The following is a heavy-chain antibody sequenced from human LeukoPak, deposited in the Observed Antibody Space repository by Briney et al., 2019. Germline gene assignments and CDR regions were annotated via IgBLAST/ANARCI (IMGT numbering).Heavy chain of an antibody. Sequence: GGSLRLSCAASAFTFGSYAMTWVRQAPGKNLKQVSGISGSGISTYYADSVNGRFIISKDNSKATLSFQLTIMRAEHTAVYYCAKDTDYDFCSGSYFHHWGQGALVTVSS. D-gene: IGHD3-3*01. J-gene: IGHJ4*02. CDR1: AFTFGSYA. V-gene: IGHV3-23*01. CDR3: AKDTDYDFCSGSYFHH. CDR2: ISGSGIST.